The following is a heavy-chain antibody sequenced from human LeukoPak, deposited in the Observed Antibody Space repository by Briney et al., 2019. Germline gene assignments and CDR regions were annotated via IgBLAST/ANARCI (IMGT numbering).Heavy chain of an antibody. D-gene: IGHD3-10*01. Sequence: ASVKVSCKASGYTFTSYGISWVRQAPGQGLEWMGWISAYNGNTNYAQKLQGRVTMTTDTSTSTAYMELRSLRSDDTAVYYCARAPRDIWFVELTDYWGQGTLVTVSS. CDR2: ISAYNGNT. CDR3: ARAPRDIWFVELTDY. CDR1: GYTFTSYG. J-gene: IGHJ4*02. V-gene: IGHV1-18*01.